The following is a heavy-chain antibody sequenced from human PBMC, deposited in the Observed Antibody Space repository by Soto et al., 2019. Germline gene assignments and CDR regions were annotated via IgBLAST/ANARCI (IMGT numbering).Heavy chain of an antibody. CDR2: ISASTSKT. D-gene: IGHD2-2*01. V-gene: IGHV1-18*01. Sequence: ASVKVSGKASGYTFSSYVISWVRHAPGQGLEWLGWISASTSKTKYAQKFQGRVTMTTDRSTSTVDMELRGLRSDDTAVYYCARVEAAMSGHWFDPWGQGTLVTVSS. J-gene: IGHJ5*02. CDR3: ARVEAAMSGHWFDP. CDR1: GYTFSSYV.